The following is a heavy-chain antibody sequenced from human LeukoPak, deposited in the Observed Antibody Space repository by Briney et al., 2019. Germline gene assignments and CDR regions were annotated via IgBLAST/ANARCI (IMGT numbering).Heavy chain of an antibody. D-gene: IGHD3-22*01. CDR2: IYYSGST. V-gene: IGHV4-38-2*01. CDR1: GYSISSGYY. CDR3: ARTAIYYYDSSGYYHNWFDP. J-gene: IGHJ5*02. Sequence: SETLSLTCAVSGYSISSGYYWGWIRPPPGKGLEWIGIIYYSGSTYYNPSLKSRVTISVDTSKNQFSLKLSSVTAADTAVYYCARTAIYYYDSSGYYHNWFDPWGQGTLVTVSS.